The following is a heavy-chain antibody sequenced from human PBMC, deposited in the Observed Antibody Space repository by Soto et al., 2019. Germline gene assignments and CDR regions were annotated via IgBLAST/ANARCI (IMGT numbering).Heavy chain of an antibody. CDR3: ARVGGYSYGGVDY. CDR1: RYTFTSYY. J-gene: IGHJ4*02. D-gene: IGHD5-18*01. V-gene: IGHV1-46*01. Sequence: QVQLVQSGAEVKKPGASVKVSCKASRYTFTSYYVQWVRQAPGQGLEWMGIINPSGGSTTYAQKFQGRVTMTRDTSTSTVYMELSSLRSEDTAVYYCARVGGYSYGGVDYWGQGTLVTVSS. CDR2: INPSGGST.